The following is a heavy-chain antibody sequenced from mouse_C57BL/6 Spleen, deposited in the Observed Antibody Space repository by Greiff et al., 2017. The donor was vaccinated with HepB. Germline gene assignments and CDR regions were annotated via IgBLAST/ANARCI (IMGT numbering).Heavy chain of an antibody. CDR3: ARRGITTVVAVRYFDV. D-gene: IGHD1-1*01. CDR2: IYPGSGST. V-gene: IGHV1-55*01. Sequence: QVQLKQPGAELVKPGASVKMSCKASGYTFTSYWITWVKQRPGQGLEWIGDIYPGSGSTNYNEKFKSKATLTVDTSSSTAYMQLSSLTSEDSAVYYCARRGITTVVAVRYFDVWGTGTTVTVSS. CDR1: GYTFTSYW. J-gene: IGHJ1*03.